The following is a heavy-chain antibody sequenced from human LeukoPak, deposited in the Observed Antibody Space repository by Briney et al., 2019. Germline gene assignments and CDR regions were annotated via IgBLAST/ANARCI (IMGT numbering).Heavy chain of an antibody. CDR1: GGSFSDYY. CDR3: ARDLRFGEPFDY. V-gene: IGHV4-34*01. D-gene: IGHD3-10*01. Sequence: SETLSLTCAVYGGSFSDYYWTWIRQPPGKGLEWIGSIYYSGSTYYNPSLKSRVTISVDTSKNQFSLKLSSVTAADTAVYYCARDLRFGEPFDYWGQGTLVTVSS. J-gene: IGHJ4*02. CDR2: IYYSGST.